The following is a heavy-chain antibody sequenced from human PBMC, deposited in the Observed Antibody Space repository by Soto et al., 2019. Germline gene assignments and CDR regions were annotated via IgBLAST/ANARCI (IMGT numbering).Heavy chain of an antibody. D-gene: IGHD1-26*01. J-gene: IGHJ4*02. CDR3: ARRGSGSYYDY. CDR2: ISGSGDST. V-gene: IGHV3-23*01. CDR1: GFTFSSYA. Sequence: EVQLLESGGGLVQPGGSLRLSCAASGFTFSSYAMRWVRQAPVKGQEWVSAISGSGDSTYYADSVKGRFTITRDNSKNTLYLQNNSLRAEDTAVYYCARRGSGSYYDYWGQGTLVTVSS.